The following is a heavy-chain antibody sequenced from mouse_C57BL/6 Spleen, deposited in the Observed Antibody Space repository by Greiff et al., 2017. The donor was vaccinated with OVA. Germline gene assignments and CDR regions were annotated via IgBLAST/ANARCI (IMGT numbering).Heavy chain of an antibody. D-gene: IGHD4-1*01. V-gene: IGHV1-82*01. CDR2: IYPGDGDT. CDR3: ARSWDGYYFDY. CDR1: GYAFSSSW. Sequence: VQGVESGPELVKPGASVKISCKASGYAFSSSWMNWVKQRPGKGLEWIGRIYPGDGDTNYNGKFKGKATLTADKSSSTAYMQLSSLTSEDSAVYFCARSWDGYYFDYWGQGTTLTVSS. J-gene: IGHJ2*01.